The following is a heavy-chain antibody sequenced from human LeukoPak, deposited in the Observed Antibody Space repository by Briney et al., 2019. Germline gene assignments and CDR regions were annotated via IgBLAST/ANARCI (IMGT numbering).Heavy chain of an antibody. Sequence: PGGSLRLSCAASGFTFSSYGMHWVRQAPGKGLEWVAVIWYDGSNKYYADSVKGRFTISRDNSKNTLYLQMNSLRAEDTAVYYCARGLYSSGWYFYFDYWGQGTLVTVSS. V-gene: IGHV3-33*01. D-gene: IGHD6-19*01. CDR3: ARGLYSSGWYFYFDY. J-gene: IGHJ4*02. CDR2: IWYDGSNK. CDR1: GFTFSSYG.